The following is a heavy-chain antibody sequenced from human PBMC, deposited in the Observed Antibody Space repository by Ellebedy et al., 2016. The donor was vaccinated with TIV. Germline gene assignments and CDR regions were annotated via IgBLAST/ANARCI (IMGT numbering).Heavy chain of an antibody. CDR1: GASISSSY. CDR2: ISNTGRT. D-gene: IGHD3-10*01. V-gene: IGHV4-59*01. CDR3: ARDRRGSYDF. J-gene: IGHJ4*02. Sequence: MPSETLSLTCTVSGASISSSYWSWIRQTPGKDLEWIGYISNTGRTNYNPSLPSRVTISVDTSRNQFSLTLRSLTAADTAVYYCARDRRGSYDFWGQGTLLAVSS.